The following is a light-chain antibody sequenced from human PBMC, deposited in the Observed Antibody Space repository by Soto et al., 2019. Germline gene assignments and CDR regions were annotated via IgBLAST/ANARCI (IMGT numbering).Light chain of an antibody. CDR3: QEYGGSSFT. J-gene: IGKJ4*01. Sequence: EFGLTQSPGTLSLSPGERATLSCRASQSVSSRSLAWYQQKPGQAPRLLIYGASSRASGSPDRFSVSGSGTDFNPAISRLEPEAFAKDYCQEYGGSSFTFGGRTKVEIK. CDR2: GAS. V-gene: IGKV3-20*01. CDR1: QSVSSRS.